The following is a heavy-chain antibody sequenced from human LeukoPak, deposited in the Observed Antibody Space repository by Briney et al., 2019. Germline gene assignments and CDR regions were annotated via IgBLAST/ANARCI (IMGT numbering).Heavy chain of an antibody. J-gene: IGHJ5*02. Sequence: GGSLRLSCAASGFTFSDYYMSWIRQAPGKGLEWVSYISSSGSTIYYADSVKGRFTISRDNAKNSLYLQINSLRAEDTAVYYCARGPVDSLNWFDPWGQGTLVTVSS. D-gene: IGHD5-12*01. CDR2: ISSSGSTI. CDR3: ARGPVDSLNWFDP. V-gene: IGHV3-11*01. CDR1: GFTFSDYY.